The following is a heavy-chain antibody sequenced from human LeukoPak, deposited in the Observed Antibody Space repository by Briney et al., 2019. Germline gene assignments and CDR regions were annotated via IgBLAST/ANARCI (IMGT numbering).Heavy chain of an antibody. V-gene: IGHV4-59*01. CDR1: GGSFSGYY. J-gene: IGHJ4*02. Sequence: PSETLSLTCAVYGGSFSGYYWSWIRQPPGKGLEWIGYIYYSGSTDYNPSLKSRVTISVDTSRNQFSLRLSSVTAEDTAVYYCARVGFLSGSGDYWGQGTLVTVSS. D-gene: IGHD5-12*01. CDR3: ARVGFLSGSGDY. CDR2: IYYSGST.